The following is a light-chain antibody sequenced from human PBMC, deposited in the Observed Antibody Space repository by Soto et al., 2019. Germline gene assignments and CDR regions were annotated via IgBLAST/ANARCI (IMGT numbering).Light chain of an antibody. Sequence: DIVMTQSPDSLAVSLGERATINCKSSQSVLYSSNNKNYLAWYQQKPGQPPKLLIYWASTRESGVPDRFSCSGSGTDFTLTISSLQAEDVAVYYCQQYYSTPLTCGGGTKVEIK. J-gene: IGKJ4*01. V-gene: IGKV4-1*01. CDR3: QQYYSTPLT. CDR2: WAS. CDR1: QSVLYSSNNKNY.